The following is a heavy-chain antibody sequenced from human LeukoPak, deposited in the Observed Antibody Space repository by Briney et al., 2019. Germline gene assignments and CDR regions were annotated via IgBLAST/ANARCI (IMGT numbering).Heavy chain of an antibody. CDR3: AKWTITYYYDSSGYFPYDAFDI. Sequence: SETLSLTCTVSGGSISSSSYYWGWIRQPPGKGLEWIGSIYYSGSTYYNPSLKTRVTISVDTSKNQFSLKLSSVTAADTAVYYCAKWTITYYYDSSGYFPYDAFDIWGQGTMVTVSS. D-gene: IGHD3-22*01. CDR2: IYYSGST. V-gene: IGHV4-39*01. CDR1: GGSISSSSYY. J-gene: IGHJ3*02.